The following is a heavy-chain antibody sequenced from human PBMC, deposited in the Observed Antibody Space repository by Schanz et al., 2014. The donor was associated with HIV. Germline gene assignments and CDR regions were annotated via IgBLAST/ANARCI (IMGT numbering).Heavy chain of an antibody. V-gene: IGHV3-9*01. CDR3: VKDSGTLVSGARWFDP. CDR2: ISWNSGSR. Sequence: ESGGGLVQPGRSLRLFCEASGFTFDDYDMHWVRQVPGKGLEWVSSISWNSGSRGYADSVKGRFTISRDNDNDSLYLQMNSLRVEDTALYYCVKDSGTLVSGARWFDPWGQGTLVTVSS. D-gene: IGHD6-19*01. CDR1: GFTFDDYD. J-gene: IGHJ5*02.